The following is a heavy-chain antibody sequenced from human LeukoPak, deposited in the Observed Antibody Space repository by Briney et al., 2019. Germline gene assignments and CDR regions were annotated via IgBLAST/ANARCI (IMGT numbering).Heavy chain of an antibody. CDR1: GFTFSSYG. V-gene: IGHV3-33*01. Sequence: GGSLRLSCAASGFTFSSYGMHWVRQAPGKGLEWVAVIWYDGSNKYYADSVKGRFTISRDNSKNTLYLQMNSLRAEDTAVYYCARNYYDSSGYYYHDYWGQGTPVTVSS. CDR2: IWYDGSNK. J-gene: IGHJ4*02. CDR3: ARNYYDSSGYYYHDY. D-gene: IGHD3-22*01.